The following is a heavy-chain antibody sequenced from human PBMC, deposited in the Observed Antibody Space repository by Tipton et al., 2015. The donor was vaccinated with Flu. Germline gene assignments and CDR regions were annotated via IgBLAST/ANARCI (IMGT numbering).Heavy chain of an antibody. D-gene: IGHD5-12*01. J-gene: IGHJ3*02. V-gene: IGHV4-4*07. CDR1: SGSLSGYY. Sequence: TLSLTCNVSSGSLSGYYWSWIRQPAGKGLEWIGRIYTSGNTNYSPSLKSRVTMSVDTSKNQFSLKLSSMTAADTAVYYCARDLRGYSGYTGGDAFDMWGRGIMVFVSS. CDR2: IYTSGNT. CDR3: ARDLRGYSGYTGGDAFDM.